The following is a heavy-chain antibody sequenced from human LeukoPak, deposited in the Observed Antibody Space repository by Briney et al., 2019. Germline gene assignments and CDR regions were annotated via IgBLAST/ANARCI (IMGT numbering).Heavy chain of an antibody. J-gene: IGHJ4*02. D-gene: IGHD4-17*01. V-gene: IGHV3-74*01. CDR1: GFTFSSYW. Sequence: PGGSLRLSCAASGFTFSSYWMHWVRQAPGKGLVWVSRINSDGGSTSYADSVKGRFTISRDNAKNTLYLQMNSLRVEDTAVYYCARGAPYGDIGYWGQGALVTVSS. CDR2: INSDGGST. CDR3: ARGAPYGDIGY.